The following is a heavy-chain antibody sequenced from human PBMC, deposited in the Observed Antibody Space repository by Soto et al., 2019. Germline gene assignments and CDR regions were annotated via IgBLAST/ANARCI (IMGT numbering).Heavy chain of an antibody. CDR3: VKDSKYSSGWD. CDR1: GASISSYY. V-gene: IGHV4-4*07. Sequence: TLSLTCSVSGASISSYYWSWIRQPAGKGLEWIGRIYVSGILNYNPSLKSRVTMSGDTSKNQFSLKLSSVTAADTAVYFCVKDSKYSSGWDWGQGALVTVSS. J-gene: IGHJ4*02. CDR2: IYVSGIL. D-gene: IGHD6-19*01.